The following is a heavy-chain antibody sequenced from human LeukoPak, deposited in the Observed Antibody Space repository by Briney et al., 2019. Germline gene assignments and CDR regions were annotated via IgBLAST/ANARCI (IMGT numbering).Heavy chain of an antibody. CDR3: ARKPFGGWADY. D-gene: IGHD6-19*01. J-gene: IGHJ4*02. Sequence: VASVKVSCKASGYTFTSYYMHWVRQAPGQGLEWMGIINPSGGSTSYAQKFQGRVTMTRNTSISTAYMELSSLRSEDTAVYYCARKPFGGWADYWGQGTLVTVSS. CDR1: GYTFTSYY. V-gene: IGHV1-46*01. CDR2: INPSGGST.